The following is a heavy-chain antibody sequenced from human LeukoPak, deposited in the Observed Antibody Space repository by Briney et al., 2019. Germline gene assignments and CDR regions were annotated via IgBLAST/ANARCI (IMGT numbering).Heavy chain of an antibody. CDR1: GYTFTGYY. D-gene: IGHD3-10*01. CDR2: INPNSGGT. CDR3: ARDRITMVRGVNWFDP. Sequence: ASVKVSCKASGYTFTGYYMHWVRQAPGQGLEWMGWINPNSGGTNYAQKFQGRVTMTRDTSISTAYMELSSLRSEDTAVYYCARDRITMVRGVNWFDPWGQGTLVTVSS. V-gene: IGHV1-2*02. J-gene: IGHJ5*02.